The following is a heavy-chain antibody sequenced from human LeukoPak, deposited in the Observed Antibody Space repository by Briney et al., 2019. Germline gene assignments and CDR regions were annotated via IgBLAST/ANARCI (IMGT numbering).Heavy chain of an antibody. J-gene: IGHJ6*02. V-gene: IGHV4-39*01. D-gene: IGHD6-13*01. CDR1: GGSISSSSYY. Sequence: SSETLSLTCTVSGGSISSSSYYWGWIRQPPGKGLEWIGSIYYSGSTYYNPSLKSRVTISVDTSKNQFSLKLNSVTAADTAVYYCARYVSSSWLVYYYYGMDVWGQGTTVTVSS. CDR2: IYYSGST. CDR3: ARYVSSSWLVYYYYGMDV.